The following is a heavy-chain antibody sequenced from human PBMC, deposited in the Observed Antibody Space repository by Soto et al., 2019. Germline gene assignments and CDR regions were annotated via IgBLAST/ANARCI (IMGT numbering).Heavy chain of an antibody. Sequence: SLRLSCAASGFTFSSYAMHWVRQAPGKGLEWVAVISYDGSNKYYADSVKGRFTISRDNSKNTLYLQMNSLRAEDTAVYYCASSYDFGSGFYYYGMDVWGQGTTVTAP. D-gene: IGHD3-3*01. CDR3: ASSYDFGSGFYYYGMDV. J-gene: IGHJ6*02. CDR1: GFTFSSYA. V-gene: IGHV3-30-3*01. CDR2: ISYDGSNK.